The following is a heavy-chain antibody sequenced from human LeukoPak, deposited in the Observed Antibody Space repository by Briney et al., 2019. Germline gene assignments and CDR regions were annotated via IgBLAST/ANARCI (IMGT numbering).Heavy chain of an antibody. CDR2: IGTSSTTI. CDR1: GFTFSSYT. J-gene: IGHJ6*03. D-gene: IGHD6-25*01. V-gene: IGHV3-48*01. Sequence: GGSLRLSRAASGFTFSSYTMNWVRQPPGKGLEWVSNIGTSSTTIYYADSVKGRFTISRDNAKNSLYLQMNSLRADDTAVYYCARFAAGGSYYYYMDVWGKGTTVTVSS. CDR3: ARFAAGGSYYYYMDV.